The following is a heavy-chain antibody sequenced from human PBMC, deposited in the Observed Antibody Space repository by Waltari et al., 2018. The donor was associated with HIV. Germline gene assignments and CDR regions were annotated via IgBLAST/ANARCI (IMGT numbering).Heavy chain of an antibody. CDR3: AKADVLGPRGGDMDV. CDR1: GGSINRGRDY. J-gene: IGHJ6*02. D-gene: IGHD3-16*01. Sequence: QVQLQASGPGLVKPSETLSLTCRVPGGSINRGRDYWTWIRQHPGGGLEWVGYINYSGITYYNPSLRSQIIISLDTSKNQFSLKLSSVTAADTAVYYCAKADVLGPRGGDMDVWGQGTTVTVSS. V-gene: IGHV4-31*01. CDR2: INYSGIT.